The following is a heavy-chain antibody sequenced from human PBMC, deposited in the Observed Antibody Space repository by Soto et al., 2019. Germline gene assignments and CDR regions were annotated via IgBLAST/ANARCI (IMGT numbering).Heavy chain of an antibody. V-gene: IGHV1-18*04. CDR3: ARDTYYYGSGSYLPTFDP. CDR2: ISAYNGNT. CDR1: GYTFTSYG. Sequence: ASVKVSCKASGYTFTSYGISWVRQAPGQGLEWMGWISAYNGNTNYAQKLQGRVTMTTDTSTSTAYTELRSLRSDDTAVYYCARDTYYYGSGSYLPTFDPWGQGTLVTVSS. J-gene: IGHJ5*02. D-gene: IGHD3-10*01.